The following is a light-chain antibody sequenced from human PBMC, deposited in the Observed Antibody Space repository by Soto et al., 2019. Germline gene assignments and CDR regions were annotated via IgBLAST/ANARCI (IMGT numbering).Light chain of an antibody. CDR1: QSVSSN. J-gene: IGKJ5*01. CDR2: GAS. CDR3: QQRSNWIT. V-gene: IGKV3-15*01. Sequence: EILMTQSPATLSVSPGERATLSCRASQSVSSNLAWYQQKPGKAPRLLIYGASTRATGIPARLSGSGSGTEFTLTIRSLQSEDFAVYYCQQRSNWITFGQGTRLEIK.